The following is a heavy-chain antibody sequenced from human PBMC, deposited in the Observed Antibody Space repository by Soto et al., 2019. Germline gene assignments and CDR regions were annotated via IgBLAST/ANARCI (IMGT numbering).Heavy chain of an antibody. D-gene: IGHD3-22*01. CDR2: IIPIFGTA. J-gene: IGHJ4*02. Sequence: SVKVSCKASGGTFSSYAISWVRQAPGQGLEWMGGIIPIFGTANYAQKFQGRVTITADESTSTAYMELSSLRSEDTAVYYCARVLDYYDSSGYPTHWGQGTLVTVSS. V-gene: IGHV1-69*13. CDR3: ARVLDYYDSSGYPTH. CDR1: GGTFSSYA.